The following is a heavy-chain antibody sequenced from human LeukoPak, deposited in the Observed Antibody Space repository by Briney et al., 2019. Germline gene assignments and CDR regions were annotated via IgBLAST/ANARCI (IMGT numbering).Heavy chain of an antibody. J-gene: IGHJ3*02. CDR2: ISSSSYI. CDR1: GFTLSSYS. V-gene: IGHV3-21*01. CDR3: ARSGWQTDAFDI. Sequence: PGGSLRLSCAASGFTLSSYSMSWVRQAPGKGLEWVSSISSSSYIYYADSVKGRFTNSRDNAKKSLFLQMNSLRAEDTAVYYCARSGWQTDAFDIWGQGTVVTVSS. D-gene: IGHD6-19*01.